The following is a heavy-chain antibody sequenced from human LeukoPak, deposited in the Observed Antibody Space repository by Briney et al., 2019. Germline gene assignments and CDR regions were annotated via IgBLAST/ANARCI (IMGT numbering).Heavy chain of an antibody. Sequence: RASVKVSCKASGYTFTGYYMHWVRQAPGQGLEWMGWINPNSGGTNYAQKFQGWVTMTRDTFISTAYMELSRLRSDDTAVYYCARDDEAGDLGFDYWGQGTLVTVSS. D-gene: IGHD3-16*01. J-gene: IGHJ4*02. CDR3: ARDDEAGDLGFDY. CDR2: INPNSGGT. V-gene: IGHV1-2*04. CDR1: GYTFTGYY.